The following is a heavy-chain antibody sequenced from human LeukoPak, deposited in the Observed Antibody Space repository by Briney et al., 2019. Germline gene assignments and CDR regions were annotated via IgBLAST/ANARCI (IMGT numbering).Heavy chain of an antibody. D-gene: IGHD3-22*01. J-gene: IGHJ3*02. Sequence: ASVKVSCKASGGTFSSYAIGWVRQAPGQGLEWMGRIIPILGIANYAQKLQGRVTMTTDTSTSTAYMELRSLRSDDTAVYYCARAPTETYYYDSSGYYGTHFDIWGQGTMVTVSS. CDR1: GGTFSSYA. CDR3: ARAPTETYYYDSSGYYGTHFDI. CDR2: IIPILGIA. V-gene: IGHV1-69*04.